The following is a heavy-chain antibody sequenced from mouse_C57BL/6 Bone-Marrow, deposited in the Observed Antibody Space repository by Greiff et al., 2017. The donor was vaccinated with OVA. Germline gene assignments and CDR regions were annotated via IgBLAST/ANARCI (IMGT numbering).Heavy chain of an antibody. J-gene: IGHJ2*01. CDR3: TSYGNFDY. V-gene: IGHV14-4*01. CDR1: GFNITDDY. CDR2: IDPENGDT. Sequence: VQLQQSGAELVRPGASVKLSCTASGFNITDDYMHWVKQRPEQGLEWIGWIDPENGDTEYASKFQGKATITADTSSNTANMQHSSLTSEYTAVYYCTSYGNFDYWGKGTTLTVSS. D-gene: IGHD2-1*01.